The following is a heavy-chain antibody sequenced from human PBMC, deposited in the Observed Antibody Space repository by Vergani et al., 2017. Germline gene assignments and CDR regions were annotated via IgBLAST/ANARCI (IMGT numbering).Heavy chain of an antibody. Sequence: QVHLVESGGGVVQPGRSLRLSCVVSGFTPSYYGMHWVRQAPGKGQEWVAVISYDGTQKYYADSVKGRFTISRDNSKSTLYLQMNSLRTEDTAVYYCATKSCGAPGCQIGYFREWGQGTLVTVSS. CDR1: GFTPSYYG. J-gene: IGHJ1*01. D-gene: IGHD2-21*01. CDR3: ATKSCGAPGCQIGYFRE. V-gene: IGHV3-30*03. CDR2: ISYDGTQK.